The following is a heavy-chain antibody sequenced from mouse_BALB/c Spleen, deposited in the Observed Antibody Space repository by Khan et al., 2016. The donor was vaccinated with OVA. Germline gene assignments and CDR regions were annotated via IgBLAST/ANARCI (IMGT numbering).Heavy chain of an antibody. Sequence: EVQLQESGPGLVKPSQSLSLTCTVTGYSITSDYAWNWIRQFPGNKLEWMGYITYSGSTSYNPSFKSRISITRDTSTNPFFLQLNFVTTEDAATYYCAMGRNYWGQGTLVTVSA. V-gene: IGHV3-2*02. J-gene: IGHJ3*01. D-gene: IGHD4-1*01. CDR1: GYSITSDYA. CDR2: ITYSGST. CDR3: AMGRNY.